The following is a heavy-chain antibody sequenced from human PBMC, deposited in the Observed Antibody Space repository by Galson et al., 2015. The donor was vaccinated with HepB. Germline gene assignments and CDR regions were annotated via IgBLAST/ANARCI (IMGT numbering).Heavy chain of an antibody. Sequence: SLRLSCAASGFTFSSYGMNWVRQAPGKGLEWVSSISSSSSYIYYADSVKGRFTISRDNAKNSLYLQMNSLRAEDTAVYYCARAGCSSTSCYLIPFDYWGQGTLVTVSS. J-gene: IGHJ4*02. CDR3: ARAGCSSTSCYLIPFDY. V-gene: IGHV3-21*01. CDR1: GFTFSSYG. CDR2: ISSSSSYI. D-gene: IGHD2-2*01.